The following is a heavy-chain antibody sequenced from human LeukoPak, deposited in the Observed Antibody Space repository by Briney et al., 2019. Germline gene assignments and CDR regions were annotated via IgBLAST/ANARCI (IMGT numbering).Heavy chain of an antibody. CDR2: INHSGST. V-gene: IGHV4-34*01. CDR1: GGSFSGYY. Sequence: SGTLSLTCAVYGGSFSGYYWSWIRQPPGKGLEWIGEINHSGSTNYNPSLKSRVTISVDTSKNQFSLKLSSVTAADTAVYYCARGLLRNYYGSGSRVDYWGQGTLVTVSS. J-gene: IGHJ4*02. D-gene: IGHD3-10*01. CDR3: ARGLLRNYYGSGSRVDY.